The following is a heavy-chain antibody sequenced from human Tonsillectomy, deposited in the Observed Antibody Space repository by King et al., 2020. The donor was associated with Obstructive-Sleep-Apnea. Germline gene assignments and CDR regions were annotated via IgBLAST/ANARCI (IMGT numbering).Heavy chain of an antibody. D-gene: IGHD4-11*01. CDR2: IRYDGGNK. CDR1: AFTFSSYG. V-gene: IGHV3-30*02. Sequence: VQLVESGGGVVQPGGSLRLSCAASAFTFSSYGMHWVRQAPGKGLEWVAFIRYDGGNKFYADSVKGRFTISRDNSKNMLYLQMNSLRPEDTAVYYCAKETTPLGFDYWGQGTLVTVSS. CDR3: AKETTPLGFDY. J-gene: IGHJ4*02.